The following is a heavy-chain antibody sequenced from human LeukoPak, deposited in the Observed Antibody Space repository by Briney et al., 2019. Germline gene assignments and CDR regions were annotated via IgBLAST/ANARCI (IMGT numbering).Heavy chain of an antibody. V-gene: IGHV4-39*01. CDR2: IYYSGST. CDR3: ARHFPQSSGYRFHLTGGGFDL. CDR1: GGSISSSSYY. Sequence: SETLSLTCTVSGGSISSSSYYWGWIRQPPGKGLEWIGSIYYSGSTYYNPSLKSRVTISVDTSKNQFSLKLSSVTAADTAVYYCARHFPQSSGYRFHLTGGGFDLWGQGTLVTVSS. J-gene: IGHJ5*02. D-gene: IGHD3-22*01.